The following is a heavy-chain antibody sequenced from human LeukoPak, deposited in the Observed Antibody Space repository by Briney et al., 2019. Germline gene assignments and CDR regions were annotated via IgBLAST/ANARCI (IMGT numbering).Heavy chain of an antibody. CDR3: AKPHLDY. Sequence: PGGSLRLSCATSGFTFSGFGMHWVRQAPGKGLEWVAFIRYDGDDKYYADSVKGRFTFSRDNSKNTLYLQMNSLRADDTAVYYCAKPHLDYWGQGTLVTVSS. J-gene: IGHJ4*02. V-gene: IGHV3-30*02. CDR2: IRYDGDDK. CDR1: GFTFSGFG.